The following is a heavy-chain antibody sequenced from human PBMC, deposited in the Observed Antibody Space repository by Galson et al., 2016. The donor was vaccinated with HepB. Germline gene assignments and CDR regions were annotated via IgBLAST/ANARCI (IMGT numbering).Heavy chain of an antibody. J-gene: IGHJ4*02. Sequence: SLRLSCAASGFTFSTYNMNWVRQAPGKGLEWVSSISSSSTYIYYADSLKGRFPISRDNAKNSLYLQMNSLRAEDTAVYYCAGDHYDFWSAYIASLGGFIDYWGQGTLVTVSS. V-gene: IGHV3-21*01. CDR2: ISSSSTYI. CDR3: AGDHYDFWSAYIASLGGFIDY. CDR1: GFTFSTYN. D-gene: IGHD3-3*01.